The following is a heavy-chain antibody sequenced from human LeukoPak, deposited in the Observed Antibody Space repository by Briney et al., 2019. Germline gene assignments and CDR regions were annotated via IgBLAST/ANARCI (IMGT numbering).Heavy chain of an antibody. CDR1: GYTFTSYD. CDR3: ARGITMVRGVIMNY. CDR2: MNPNSGNT. V-gene: IGHV1-8*01. J-gene: IGHJ4*02. Sequence: ASVNVSCKASGYTFTSYDINWVRQATGQGLEWMGWMNPNSGNTGYAQKFQGRVTMTRNTSISTAYMELSSLRSEDTAVYYCARGITMVRGVIMNYWGQGTLVTVSS. D-gene: IGHD3-10*01.